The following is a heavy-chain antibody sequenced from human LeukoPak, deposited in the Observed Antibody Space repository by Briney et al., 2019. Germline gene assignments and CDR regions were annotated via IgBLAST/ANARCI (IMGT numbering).Heavy chain of an antibody. CDR2: IYYSGST. Sequence: SETLSLTCTVSGGSISSYYWSWIRQPPGKGLEWIGYIYYSGSTNYNPSLKSRVTISVDTSKNQFSLKLSSVTAADTAVYYCARWGQVGAFDYWGQGTLVTVSS. D-gene: IGHD1-26*01. V-gene: IGHV4-59*08. CDR3: ARWGQVGAFDY. CDR1: GGSISSYY. J-gene: IGHJ4*02.